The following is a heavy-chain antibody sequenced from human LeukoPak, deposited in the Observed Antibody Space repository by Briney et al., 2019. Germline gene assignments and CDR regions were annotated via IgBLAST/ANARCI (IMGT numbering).Heavy chain of an antibody. D-gene: IGHD2-15*01. CDR2: ISSSGSTI. V-gene: IGHV3-48*04. CDR1: GFTFSSYS. CDR3: ARAVVTATPYFDY. Sequence: PGRSLRLSCAASGFTFSSYSMNWVRQAPGKGLEWVSSISSSGSTIYYADSVKGRFTISRDNAKNSLSLQMNSLRAEDTALYYCARAVVTATPYFDYWGQGTLVTVSS. J-gene: IGHJ4*02.